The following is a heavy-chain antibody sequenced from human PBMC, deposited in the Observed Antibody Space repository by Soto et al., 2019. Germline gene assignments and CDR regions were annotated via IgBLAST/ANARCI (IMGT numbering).Heavy chain of an antibody. J-gene: IGHJ4*02. CDR1: GGSVSNSSFY. D-gene: IGHD4-17*01. CDR3: ARPANTVADHFDL. Sequence: SETLSLTCAVSGGSVSNSSFYWSWIRQPPGERLEWIGNIYYSGSTNYNPSLKSRVTISVHTSKNQFSLKLTSVTAADTAVYYCARPANTVADHFDLWGQGTPVTVSS. V-gene: IGHV4-61*01. CDR2: IYYSGST.